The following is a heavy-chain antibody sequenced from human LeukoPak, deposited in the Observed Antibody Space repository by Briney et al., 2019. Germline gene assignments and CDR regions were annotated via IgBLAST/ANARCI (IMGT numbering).Heavy chain of an antibody. CDR1: GGSISSYY. CDR3: AREQRELFDY. J-gene: IGHJ4*02. CDR2: IYYSGST. V-gene: IGHV4-59*01. Sequence: PSETLSLTCTVPGGSISSYYWSWIRQPPGKGLEWIGYIYYSGSTNYNPSLKSRVTISVDTSKNQFSLKLSSVTAADTAVYYCAREQRELFDYWGQGTLVTVSS. D-gene: IGHD1-26*01.